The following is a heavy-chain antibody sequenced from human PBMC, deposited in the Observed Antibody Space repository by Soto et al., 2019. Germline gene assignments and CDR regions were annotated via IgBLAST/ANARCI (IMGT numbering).Heavy chain of an antibody. J-gene: IGHJ5*02. CDR1: GGSFSGYY. CDR3: ARRSSSGWPYNWFDT. D-gene: IGHD6-19*01. CDR2: INHSGST. Sequence: SETLSLTCAVYGGSFSGYYWSWIRQPPGKGLEWIGEINHSGSTNYNPSLKSRVTISVDTSKNQFSLKLSSVTAADTAVYYCARRSSSGWPYNWFDTWGQGTLVTVSS. V-gene: IGHV4-34*01.